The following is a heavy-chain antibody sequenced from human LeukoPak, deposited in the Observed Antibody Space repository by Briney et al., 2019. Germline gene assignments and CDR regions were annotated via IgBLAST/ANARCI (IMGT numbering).Heavy chain of an antibody. V-gene: IGHV3-48*04. CDR2: ISSRSSAI. J-gene: IGHJ4*02. Sequence: GGSLRLSCVASGFAFSSYSMNWVRQAPGKGLEWISYISSRSSAIYYADSAKGRFTISRDNAKNSLYLQMNSLRAEGTAVYYCARDTSEEGDDYWGQGTLVTVSS. CDR3: ARDTSEEGDDY. CDR1: GFAFSSYS. D-gene: IGHD3-16*01.